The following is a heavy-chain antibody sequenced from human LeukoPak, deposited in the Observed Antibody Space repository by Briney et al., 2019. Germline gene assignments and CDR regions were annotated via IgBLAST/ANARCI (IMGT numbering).Heavy chain of an antibody. J-gene: IGHJ3*02. V-gene: IGHV3-33*01. Sequence: PGRSLRLSCAASGFTFSSYGMHWVRQAPGKGLEWVAVIWYDGSNKYYADSVKGRFTISRDNSKNTLYLQMNSLRAEDTAVYYCGRDLGLGNLLKDAFDIWGQGTMVTVSS. CDR1: GFTFSSYG. CDR3: GRDLGLGNLLKDAFDI. D-gene: IGHD3-10*01. CDR2: IWYDGSNK.